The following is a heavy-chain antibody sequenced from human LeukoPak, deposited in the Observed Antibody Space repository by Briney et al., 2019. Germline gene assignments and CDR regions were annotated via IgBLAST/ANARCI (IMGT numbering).Heavy chain of an antibody. D-gene: IGHD6-6*01. CDR1: GFTFSSYA. V-gene: IGHV3-30-3*01. J-gene: IGHJ3*02. CDR3: ARVPLSSIAARPSSAFDI. Sequence: PGGSLRLSCAASGFTFSSYAMHWVRQAPGKGLEWVAVISYDGSNKYYADSVKGRFTISRDNSKNTLYLQMNSLRAEDTAVYYCARVPLSSIAARPSSAFDIWGQGTMVTVSS. CDR2: ISYDGSNK.